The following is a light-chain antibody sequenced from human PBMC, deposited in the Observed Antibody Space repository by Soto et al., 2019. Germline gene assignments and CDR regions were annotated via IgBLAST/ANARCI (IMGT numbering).Light chain of an antibody. CDR3: QQYYSYPST. CDR1: QGISSY. J-gene: IGKJ2*01. CDR2: AAS. V-gene: IGKV1-8*01. Sequence: AIRMTQSPSSLSASTGDRVTITCRASQGISSYLAWYQQKPGKAPKLLIYAASTLQSGVPSRFSGSGSGTDFTLTISCLQSEDFATYYCQQYYSYPSTFAQGTKLEIK.